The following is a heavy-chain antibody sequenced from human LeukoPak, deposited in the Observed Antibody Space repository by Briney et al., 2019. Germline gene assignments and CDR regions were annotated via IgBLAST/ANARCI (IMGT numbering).Heavy chain of an antibody. D-gene: IGHD4-11*01. CDR1: GFTFSNYW. Sequence: GGSLRLPCAASGFTFSNYWMHWVRQAPGKGLVWVSRINSDGINTSYADSVKGRFTISRDNAKNSLYLQMNSLRAEDTAVYYCARGTPTTRDFDSWGQGTLVTVSS. V-gene: IGHV3-74*01. CDR3: ARGTPTTRDFDS. CDR2: INSDGINT. J-gene: IGHJ4*02.